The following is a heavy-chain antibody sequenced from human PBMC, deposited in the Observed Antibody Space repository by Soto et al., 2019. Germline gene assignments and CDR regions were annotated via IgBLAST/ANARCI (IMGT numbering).Heavy chain of an antibody. CDR1: GGSFSGYY. J-gene: IGHJ4*02. D-gene: IGHD3-10*01. CDR2: INHSGST. CDR3: ARVQYYYGSGSYYKRVYYFDY. Sequence: SETLSLTCAVYGGSFSGYYWSWIRQPPGKGLEWIGEINHSGSTNYNPSLKSRVTISVDTSKNQFSLKLSSVTAADTAVYYCARVQYYYGSGSYYKRVYYFDYWGQGTLVTVSS. V-gene: IGHV4-34*01.